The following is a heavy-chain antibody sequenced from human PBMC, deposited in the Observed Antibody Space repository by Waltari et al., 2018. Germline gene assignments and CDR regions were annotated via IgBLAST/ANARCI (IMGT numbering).Heavy chain of an antibody. Sequence: QVQLQESGPGLVKPSQTLSLTCTVSGGSISSGSYYWSWIRQPAGKGLEWMGGIIPIFGTANYAQKLQGRVTMTTDTSTSTAYMELRSLRSDDTAVYYCARGPTDYREESEGVDYWGQGTLVTVSS. CDR2: IPIFGTA. CDR1: GGSISSGSYY. V-gene: IGHV4-61*02. J-gene: IGHJ4*02. D-gene: IGHD4-4*01. CDR3: ARGPTDYREESEGVDY.